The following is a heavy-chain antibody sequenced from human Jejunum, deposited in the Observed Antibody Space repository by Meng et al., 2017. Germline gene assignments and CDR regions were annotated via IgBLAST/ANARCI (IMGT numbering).Heavy chain of an antibody. CDR1: GFTFTTYA. D-gene: IGHD3-22*01. Sequence: GGSLRLSCAASGFTFTTYAMSWVRQAPGKGLECVSVISGSSSHTYYADSVKGRFTISRDNSKNTVYLQMSSLRAEDTAVYYWAKKNYYDGDGYYGPFDYWGQGSLVTVSS. CDR2: ISGSSSHT. CDR3: AKKNYYDGDGYYGPFDY. V-gene: IGHV3-23*01. J-gene: IGHJ4*02.